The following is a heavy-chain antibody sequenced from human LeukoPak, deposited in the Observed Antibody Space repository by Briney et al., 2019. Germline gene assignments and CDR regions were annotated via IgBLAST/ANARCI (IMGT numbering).Heavy chain of an antibody. Sequence: GGSLRLSCAASGFTFSGPAMHWVRQASGKGLEWVGRIRSKANSYATAYAASVKGRFTISRDDSKNTAYLQMNSLKTEDTAVYYCTRWNRDSSGYNWFDPWGQGTLVTVSS. J-gene: IGHJ5*02. CDR3: TRWNRDSSGYNWFDP. V-gene: IGHV3-73*01. D-gene: IGHD3-22*01. CDR1: GFTFSGPA. CDR2: IRSKANSYAT.